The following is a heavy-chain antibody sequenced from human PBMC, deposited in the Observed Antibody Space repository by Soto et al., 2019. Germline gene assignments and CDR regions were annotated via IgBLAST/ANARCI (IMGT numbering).Heavy chain of an antibody. Sequence: QVQLVESGGGVVQPGRSLRLSCAASGFTFNNYAMHWVRQAPGQGLEWVAFISYDGSDKYYGDSVKGRFTISRDKSRNTLYLQMNSLRPEDTAVYYCAKDSSEGYFDYWGQGTLVTVSS. V-gene: IGHV3-30*18. CDR1: GFTFNNYA. CDR3: AKDSSEGYFDY. J-gene: IGHJ4*02. CDR2: ISYDGSDK.